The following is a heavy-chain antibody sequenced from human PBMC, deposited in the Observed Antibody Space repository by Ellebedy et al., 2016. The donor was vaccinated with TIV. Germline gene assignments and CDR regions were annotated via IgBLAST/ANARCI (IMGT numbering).Heavy chain of an antibody. CDR1: GFTFSDAW. CDR3: TRSTGRGVSAPGV. CDR2: ITSKTDGGTT. D-gene: IGHD3-10*01. V-gene: IGHV3-15*01. J-gene: IGHJ6*04. Sequence: GESLKISCAASGFTFSDAWMTWVRQAPGKGLEWVGRITSKTDGGTTEYAAPVKGRFIISRDDSKTTVYLQMNTLKTDDTAVYYCTRSTGRGVSAPGVWGRGTTVTVSS.